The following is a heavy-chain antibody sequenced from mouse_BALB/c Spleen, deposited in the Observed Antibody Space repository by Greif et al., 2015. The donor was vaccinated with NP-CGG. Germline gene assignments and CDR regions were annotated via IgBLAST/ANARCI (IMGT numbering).Heavy chain of an antibody. CDR2: IRNKANGYTT. CDR1: GFTFTDYY. J-gene: IGHJ4*01. V-gene: IGHV7-3*02. D-gene: IGHD2-3*01. Sequence: VQLKDSGGGLVQPGGSLRLSCATSGFTFTDYYMSWVRQPPGKALEWLGFIRNKANGYTTEYSASVKGRFTISRGNSQSILYLQMNTLRAEDSATYYCARAYDGYYVPYAMDYWGQGTSVTVSS. CDR3: ARAYDGYYVPYAMDY.